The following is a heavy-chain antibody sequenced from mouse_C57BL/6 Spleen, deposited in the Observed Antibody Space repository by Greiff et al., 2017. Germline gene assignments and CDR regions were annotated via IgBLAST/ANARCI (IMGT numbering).Heavy chain of an antibody. J-gene: IGHJ4*01. CDR1: GYTFTSYW. V-gene: IGHV1-72*01. D-gene: IGHD1-3*01. CDR2: IDPNSGGT. Sequence: QVQLQQPGAELVKPGASVKLSCKASGYTFTSYWMHWVKQRPGRGLEWIGRIDPNSGGTKYNEKFKSKATLTVDKASSTAYMQLSSLTSEDSAVYYCARYPKWVPYYAMDYWGQGTSVTVSS. CDR3: ARYPKWVPYYAMDY.